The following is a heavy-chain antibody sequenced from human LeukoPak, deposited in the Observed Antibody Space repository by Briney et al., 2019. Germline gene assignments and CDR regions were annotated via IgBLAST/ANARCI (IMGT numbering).Heavy chain of an antibody. CDR1: GCSISSGDYY. Sequence: SQTLSLTCTVSGCSISSGDYYWSWIRQPPGKGLEWIGYTYCSGSTYDNPSLKSRVTISVDTSKNQFSLKLSSVTAADTAVYYCARGSWHTIGKGYYFDYWGQGTLVTVSS. CDR2: TYCSGST. V-gene: IGHV4-30-4*01. CDR3: ARGSWHTIGKGYYFDY. D-gene: IGHD2-8*01. J-gene: IGHJ4*02.